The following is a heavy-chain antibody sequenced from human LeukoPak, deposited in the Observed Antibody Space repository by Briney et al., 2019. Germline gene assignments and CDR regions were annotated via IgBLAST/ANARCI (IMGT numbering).Heavy chain of an antibody. D-gene: IGHD5-18*01. CDR1: GGSISSYY. CDR3: ARENPAQLWKGAFDY. J-gene: IGHJ4*02. Sequence: ASETLSLTCTVSGGSISSYYWSWIRQPPGKGLEWIGYIYYSGSTNYNPSLKSRVTISVDTSKNQFSLKLSSVTAVDTAVYYCARENPAQLWKGAFDYWGQGTLVTVSS. CDR2: IYYSGST. V-gene: IGHV4-59*01.